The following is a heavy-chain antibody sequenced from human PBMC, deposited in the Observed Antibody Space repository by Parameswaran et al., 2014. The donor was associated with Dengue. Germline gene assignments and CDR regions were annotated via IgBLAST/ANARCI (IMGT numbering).Heavy chain of an antibody. CDR2: ISYDGGHK. V-gene: IGHV3-30*04. J-gene: IGHJ4*02. CDR3: TRDFTTVTNFDY. D-gene: IGHD4-17*01. Sequence: VRQAPGKGLEWVAVISYDGGHKYYADSVEGRFTISRDNSKNTLFLQMNSLRPEDTAVYYCTRDFTTVTNFDYWGQGTLVTVSS.